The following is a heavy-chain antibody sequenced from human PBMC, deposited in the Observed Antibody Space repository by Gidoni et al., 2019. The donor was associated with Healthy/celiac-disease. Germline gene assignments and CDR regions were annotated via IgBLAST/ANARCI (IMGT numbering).Heavy chain of an antibody. D-gene: IGHD6-19*01. CDR3: ARDSSGWYVDYYGMDV. CDR1: GLTFRSYW. Sequence: EVQLVESGGGLGQPGGSLRLSCAAYGLTFRSYWMSWVRQAPGKGLEWVANRKQDGSEKYYVDSVKGRFTISRANAKNSLYLQMNSLRAEDTAVYYCARDSSGWYVDYYGMDVWGQGTTVTVSS. J-gene: IGHJ6*02. V-gene: IGHV3-7*01. CDR2: RKQDGSEK.